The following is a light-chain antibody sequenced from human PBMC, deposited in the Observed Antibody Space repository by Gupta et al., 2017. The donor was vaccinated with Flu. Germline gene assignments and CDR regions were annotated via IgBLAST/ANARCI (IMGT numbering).Light chain of an antibody. J-gene: IGKJ5*01. Sequence: EIVMTQSPGTLSVSPGERATLSCRASESIRNNLAWYQQKRGQAPRLLLYGGSTRPPGIPARFTGSTSGTEFTRTMSMLQPEDFALYSCQHLRAGPVSTFG. CDR1: ESIRNN. CDR2: GGS. CDR3: QHLRAGPVST. V-gene: IGKV3-15*01.